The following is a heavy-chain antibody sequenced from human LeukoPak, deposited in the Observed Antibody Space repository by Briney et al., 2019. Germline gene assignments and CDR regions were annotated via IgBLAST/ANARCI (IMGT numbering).Heavy chain of an antibody. J-gene: IGHJ5*02. CDR2: INPNSGGT. V-gene: IGHV1-2*02. CDR3: ARDLPRIAAAGTGDNWFDP. D-gene: IGHD6-13*01. CDR1: GYTFTGYY. Sequence: ASVKVSCKASGYTFTGYYMHWVRQAPGQGLEWMGWINPNSGGTNYAQKFQGRVTMTRDTSISTAYMELSRLRSDDTAVYYCARDLPRIAAAGTGDNWFDPWGQGTLVTVSS.